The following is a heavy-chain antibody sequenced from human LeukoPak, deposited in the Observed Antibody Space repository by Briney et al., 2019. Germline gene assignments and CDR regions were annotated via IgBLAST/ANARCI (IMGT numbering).Heavy chain of an antibody. CDR1: GYSISSGYY. D-gene: IGHD3-10*01. J-gene: IGHJ6*03. Sequence: SETLSLTCTVSGYSISSGYYWGWIRQPPGKGLEWIGSIYHSGSTYYNPSLKSRVTISVDTSKNQFSLKLSSVTAADTAVYYCARPHYDYYYYYMDVWGKGTTVTISS. CDR2: IYHSGST. V-gene: IGHV4-38-2*02. CDR3: ARPHYDYYYYYMDV.